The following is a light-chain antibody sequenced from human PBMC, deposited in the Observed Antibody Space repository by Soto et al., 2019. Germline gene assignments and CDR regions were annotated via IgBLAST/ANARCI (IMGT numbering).Light chain of an antibody. CDR3: QQYGSSPYT. Sequence: EIVLTQSPSTLSLSPGERATLSCGASQSVSFNYLAWYQQKVGLAPRLLIYDASRRATGTPDRFSGSGSGTDFTLTISRLEPEDFAVYVCQQYGSSPYTFGQGTNLEIK. CDR1: QSVSFNY. CDR2: DAS. J-gene: IGKJ2*01. V-gene: IGKV3D-20*01.